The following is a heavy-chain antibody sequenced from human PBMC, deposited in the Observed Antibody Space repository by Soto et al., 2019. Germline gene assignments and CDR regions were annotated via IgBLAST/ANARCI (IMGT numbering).Heavy chain of an antibody. D-gene: IGHD1-26*01. Sequence: SLRLSCAASGFTFSSYAMSWVCQAPGKGMEWVAAISSSGGSTYYADSVKGRFTISRDNSKNTLYLQMNSLRAEDTAVYYCAKEDVGGYYYSGLWGQGTLVTVSS. V-gene: IGHV3-23*01. J-gene: IGHJ4*02. CDR3: AKEDVGGYYYSGL. CDR1: GFTFSSYA. CDR2: ISSSGGST.